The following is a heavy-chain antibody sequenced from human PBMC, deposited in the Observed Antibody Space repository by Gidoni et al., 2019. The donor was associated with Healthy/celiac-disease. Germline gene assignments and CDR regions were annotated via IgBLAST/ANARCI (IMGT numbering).Heavy chain of an antibody. CDR2: ISGSGGST. D-gene: IGHD5-18*01. CDR3: AKEQGYSYGLGYNWFDP. Sequence: EVQLLESGGGLVQPGGSLRPSRAASGFTFTSHAMSWVRQAPGMGLEWVSAISGSGGSTYYADSVKGRFTISRDNSKNTLYLQMNSLRAEDTAVYYCAKEQGYSYGLGYNWFDPWGQGTLVTVSS. J-gene: IGHJ5*02. CDR1: GFTFTSHA. V-gene: IGHV3-23*01.